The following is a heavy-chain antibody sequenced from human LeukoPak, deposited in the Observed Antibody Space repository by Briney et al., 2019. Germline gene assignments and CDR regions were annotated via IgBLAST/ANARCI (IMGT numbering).Heavy chain of an antibody. Sequence: ASVKVSCKASGYSFTDYYIHWVRQAPGQGLEWMGWINPNSGDTSYAQNFHGRVTMTRDWSINTAYLEVSSVKSDDTVVFYCARGEQWLIRYWGQGTLATVSS. CDR2: INPNSGDT. V-gene: IGHV1-2*02. CDR3: ARGEQWLIRY. CDR1: GYSFTDYY. D-gene: IGHD6-19*01. J-gene: IGHJ4*02.